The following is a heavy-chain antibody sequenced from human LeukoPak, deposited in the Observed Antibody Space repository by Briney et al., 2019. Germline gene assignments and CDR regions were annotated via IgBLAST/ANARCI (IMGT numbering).Heavy chain of an antibody. V-gene: IGHV4-59*01. Sequence: SETLSLTCTVSGVSIRSYYWSWIRQPPGKGLEWIGYIYYSGNTNYNPPPKSRVTISVDTSKNQFSLKLSSVTAADTAVYYCARGAGYCGGDCYLNWFDPWGQGTLVTVSS. D-gene: IGHD2-21*02. CDR1: GVSIRSYY. CDR2: IYYSGNT. CDR3: ARGAGYCGGDCYLNWFDP. J-gene: IGHJ5*02.